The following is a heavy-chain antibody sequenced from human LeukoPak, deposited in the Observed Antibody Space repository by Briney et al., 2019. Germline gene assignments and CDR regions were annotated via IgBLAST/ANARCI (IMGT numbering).Heavy chain of an antibody. V-gene: IGHV1-46*01. CDR1: GYTFTSYF. J-gene: IGHJ3*02. Sequence: ASVKVSCKASGYTFTSYFMHWVRQAPGQGLDWMGIINPSGGSTSFAQKFQGRVTMTRDTSISTAYVELSRLRSDDTAVYYCARLTGHFAFDIWGQGTMVTVSS. D-gene: IGHD7-27*01. CDR2: INPSGGST. CDR3: ARLTGHFAFDI.